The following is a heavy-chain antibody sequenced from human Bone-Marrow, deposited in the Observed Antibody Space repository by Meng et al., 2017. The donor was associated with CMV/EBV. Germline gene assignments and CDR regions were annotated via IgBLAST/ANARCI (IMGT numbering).Heavy chain of an antibody. J-gene: IGHJ6*02. CDR1: GFTFSSYE. D-gene: IGHD2-15*01. CDR3: ARAPNLADSPRRWRYDFGMDV. Sequence: GESLKISCAASGFTFSSYEMNWVRQAPGKGLEWVSYISSSGSTIYYADSVKGRFTISRDNAKNSLYLQMNSLRAEDTAVYYCARAPNLADSPRRWRYDFGMDVWGQGTTVTVSS. CDR2: ISSSGSTI. V-gene: IGHV3-48*03.